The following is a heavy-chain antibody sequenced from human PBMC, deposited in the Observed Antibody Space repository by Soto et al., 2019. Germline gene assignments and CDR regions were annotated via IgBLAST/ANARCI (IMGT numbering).Heavy chain of an antibody. J-gene: IGHJ4*02. V-gene: IGHV4-59*01. CDR1: GGSISSYY. Sequence: SETLSLTCTVSGGSISSYYWSWIRQPPGKGLEWIGYIYYSGSTNYNPSLKSRVTISVDTSKNQFSLKLSSVTAADTAAYYCARVDYYDILTGPDLYYFDYWGQGTLVTVSS. CDR2: IYYSGST. D-gene: IGHD3-9*01. CDR3: ARVDYYDILTGPDLYYFDY.